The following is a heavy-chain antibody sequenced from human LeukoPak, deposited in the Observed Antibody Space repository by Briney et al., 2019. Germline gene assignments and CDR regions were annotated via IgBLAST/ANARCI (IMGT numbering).Heavy chain of an antibody. CDR2: ISSSSSYI. V-gene: IGHV3-21*01. D-gene: IGHD4-11*01. J-gene: IGHJ4*02. Sequence: GGSLRLSCAASGFTFSSYSMNWVRQAPGKGLEWVSSISSSSSYIYYADSVKGRFTISRDNAKNSLYLQMNSLGAEDTAVYYCANQERNLAYFDYWGQGTLVTVSS. CDR1: GFTFSSYS. CDR3: ANQERNLAYFDY.